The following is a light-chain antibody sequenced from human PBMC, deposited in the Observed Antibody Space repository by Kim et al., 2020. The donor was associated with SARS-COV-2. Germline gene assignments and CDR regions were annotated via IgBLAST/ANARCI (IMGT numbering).Light chain of an antibody. J-gene: IGKJ2*01. CDR2: GAS. CDR3: HHYGRSPPMYT. Sequence: PGERAPPACRASQSVISTSLAWYQQRPGQAPRLVIYGASSRATDIPDRFSGSGSGTDFTLTISRLEPEDSAMYYCHHYGRSPPMYTFGQGTKLEI. V-gene: IGKV3-20*01. CDR1: QSVISTS.